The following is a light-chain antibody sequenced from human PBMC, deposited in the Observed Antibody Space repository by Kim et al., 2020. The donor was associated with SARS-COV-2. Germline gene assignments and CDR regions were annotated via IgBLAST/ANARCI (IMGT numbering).Light chain of an antibody. J-gene: IGLJ1*01. Sequence: QKVTSSCSGSSSNIGNNVVSWYQQLPGTAPKLLIYDNNKRPSGIPDRFSGSKSGTSATLGITGLQTGDEADYYCGTWDSRLSAYVFGTGTKVTVL. V-gene: IGLV1-51*01. CDR3: GTWDSRLSAYV. CDR1: SSNIGNNV. CDR2: DNN.